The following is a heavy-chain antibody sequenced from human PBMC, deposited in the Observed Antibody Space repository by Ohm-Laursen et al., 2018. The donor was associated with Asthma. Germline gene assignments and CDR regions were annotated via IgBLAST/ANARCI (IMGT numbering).Heavy chain of an antibody. D-gene: IGHD5-18*01. CDR1: GFTFSSYG. J-gene: IGHJ6*02. CDR2: ISYDGSNK. V-gene: IGHV3-30*03. CDR3: ARDPAGGYSYGLYYYYGMDV. Sequence: SSLRLSCAASGFTFSSYGMHWVRQAPGKGLEWVAVISYDGSNKYYADSVKGRFTISRDNSKNTLYLQMNSLRAEDTAVYYCARDPAGGYSYGLYYYYGMDVWGQGTTVTVSS.